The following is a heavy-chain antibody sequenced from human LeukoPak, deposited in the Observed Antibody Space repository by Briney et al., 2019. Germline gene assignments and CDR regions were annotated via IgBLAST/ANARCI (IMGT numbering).Heavy chain of an antibody. J-gene: IGHJ6*03. V-gene: IGHV3-43*01. Sequence: EGSLRLSCAASGFSFDDYTMHWVRQAPGKGLEWVSLISWDGGSSTYYAGSVKGRFTISRDNSKNSLYLQMNSLRTEDTALYYCAKGGPFMVRGLRINYYYYYMDVWGKGTTVTVSS. D-gene: IGHD3-10*01. CDR1: GFSFDDYT. CDR2: ISWDGGSST. CDR3: AKGGPFMVRGLRINYYYYYMDV.